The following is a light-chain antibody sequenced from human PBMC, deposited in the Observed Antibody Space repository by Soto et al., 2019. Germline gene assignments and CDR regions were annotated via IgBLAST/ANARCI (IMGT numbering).Light chain of an antibody. CDR2: RNN. V-gene: IGLV1-47*01. CDR3: AAWDDNLSAL. J-gene: IGLJ3*02. CDR1: RSNIGTNY. Sequence: QSVLTQPPSASGTPGQRVTISCSGSRSNIGTNYVYWYQQLPGTAPRLLIYRNNQRPSGVPDRFSGSKSGTAASLAISGLRSEDEADYFCAAWDDNLSALFGGGTKLTVL.